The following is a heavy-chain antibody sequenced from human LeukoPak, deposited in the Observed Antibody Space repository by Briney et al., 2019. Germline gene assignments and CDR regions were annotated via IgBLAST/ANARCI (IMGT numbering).Heavy chain of an antibody. D-gene: IGHD2-2*01. CDR2: IYYSGST. J-gene: IGHJ5*02. V-gene: IGHV4-31*03. Sequence: SQNLSLTCTVSGGSISSGGYYWSWIRQHPGEGLEWIGYIYYSGSTYYNPSLKSRVTISVDTSKNQFSLKLSSVTAADTAVYYCARGGAMNNWFDPWGQGTLVTVSS. CDR1: GGSISSGGYY. CDR3: ARGGAMNNWFDP.